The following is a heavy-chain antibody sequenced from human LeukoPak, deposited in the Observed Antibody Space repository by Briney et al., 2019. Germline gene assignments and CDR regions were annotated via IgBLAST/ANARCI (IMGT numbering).Heavy chain of an antibody. CDR3: ARGGGYSYGHDY. V-gene: IGHV1-69*13. CDR1: GGTFSSYA. J-gene: IGHJ4*02. CDR2: IIPIFGTA. D-gene: IGHD5-18*01. Sequence: GASVKVSCKASGGTFSSYAISWVRQAPGQGLEWMGGIIPIFGTANYAQKFQGRVTITADEPTSTAYMELSSLRSEDTAVYYCARGGGYSYGHDYWGQGTLVTVSS.